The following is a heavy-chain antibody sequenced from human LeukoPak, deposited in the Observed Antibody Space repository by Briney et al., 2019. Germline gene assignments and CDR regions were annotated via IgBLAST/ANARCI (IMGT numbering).Heavy chain of an antibody. CDR3: ASSSWSEYYFDY. CDR1: GGSPSGYY. D-gene: IGHD6-6*01. V-gene: IGHV4-34*01. CDR2: INHSGST. J-gene: IGHJ4*02. Sequence: PSETLSLTCAVYGGSPSGYYWSWIRQPPGKGLEWIGEINHSGSTNYNPSLKSRVTISVDTSKNQFSLKLSSVTAADTAVYYCASSSWSEYYFDYWGQGTLVTVSS.